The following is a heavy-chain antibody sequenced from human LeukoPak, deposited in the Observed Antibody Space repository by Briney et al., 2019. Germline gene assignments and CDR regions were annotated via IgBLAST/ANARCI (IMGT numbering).Heavy chain of an antibody. V-gene: IGHV4-39*01. D-gene: IGHD3-3*01. CDR3: ARRRSGAYFDY. CDR2: MYYSGST. Sequence: PPETLSLTCTVSGGSISSSTYYWGWIRQPPGKGLEWIGSMYYSGSTDYNPSLKSRVTISVDTSKNQFSLKLSSVTAADTAVYYCARRRSGAYFDYWGQGTLVTVSS. CDR1: GGSISSSTYY. J-gene: IGHJ4*02.